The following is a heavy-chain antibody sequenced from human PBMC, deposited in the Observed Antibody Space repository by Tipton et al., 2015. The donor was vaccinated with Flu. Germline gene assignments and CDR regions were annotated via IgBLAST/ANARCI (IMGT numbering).Heavy chain of an antibody. V-gene: IGHV4-59*12. CDR2: IYYSGST. CDR3: ASLNSGSYAQPLGFFDY. J-gene: IGHJ4*02. CDR1: GGSISSYY. D-gene: IGHD1-26*01. Sequence: GLVKPSETLSLTCTVSGGSISSYYWSWIRQPPGKGLEWIGYIYYSGSTNYNPSLKSRVTISVDTSKNQFSLKLSSVTAADTAVYYCASLNSGSYAQPLGFFDYWGQGTLVTVSS.